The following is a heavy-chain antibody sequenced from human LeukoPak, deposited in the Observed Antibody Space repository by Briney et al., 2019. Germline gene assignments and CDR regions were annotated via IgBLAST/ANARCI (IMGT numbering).Heavy chain of an antibody. CDR1: GYTFTRYG. V-gene: IGHV1-18*01. J-gene: IGHJ4*02. CDR2: ISAYNGNT. D-gene: IGHD6-19*01. Sequence: GASVKVSCKASGYTFTRYGISWVRQAPGQGLEWMGWISAYNGNTNYAQKLQGRVTMTTDTSTSTAYMELRSLRSDDTAVCYCARDSSLGYSSGWPDYWGQGALVTVSS. CDR3: ARDSSLGYSSGWPDY.